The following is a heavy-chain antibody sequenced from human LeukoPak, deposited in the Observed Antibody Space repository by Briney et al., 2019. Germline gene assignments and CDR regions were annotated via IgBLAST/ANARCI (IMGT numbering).Heavy chain of an antibody. CDR1: GFTFYNSG. V-gene: IGHV3-23*01. D-gene: IGHD1-26*01. CDR3: AIEQWELKS. J-gene: IGHJ5*02. Sequence: GGSLRLSCAASGFTFYNSGMGWVRQAPGKGLEWVSAISGSGGITYYADSVKGRFTTSRDVSKNTLYLQMNSLKAEDTAVYYCAIEQWELKSWGQGTLVTVSS. CDR2: ISGSGGIT.